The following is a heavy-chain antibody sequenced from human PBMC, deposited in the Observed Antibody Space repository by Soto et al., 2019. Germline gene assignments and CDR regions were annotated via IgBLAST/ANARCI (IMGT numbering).Heavy chain of an antibody. Sequence: SETLSLTCAVYGGSFSGYYWSWIRQPPGKGLEWIGEINHSGSTNYNPSLKSRVTISVDTSKNQFSLKLSSVTAADTAVYYCARYPAGSNYYYYYMDVWGQGTTVTVSS. CDR1: GGSFSGYY. CDR3: ARYPAGSNYYYYYMDV. V-gene: IGHV4-34*01. J-gene: IGHJ6*03. CDR2: INHSGST. D-gene: IGHD3-10*01.